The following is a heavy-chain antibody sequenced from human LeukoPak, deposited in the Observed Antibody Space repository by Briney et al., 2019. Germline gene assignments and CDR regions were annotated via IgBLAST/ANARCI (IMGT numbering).Heavy chain of an antibody. CDR1: GGTFSSYT. CDR3: ARVSSTRKYYYYYMDV. CDR2: IIPILGIA. D-gene: IGHD2-2*01. J-gene: IGHJ6*03. Sequence: GSSVKVSCKASGGTFSSYTFSWVRQAPGQGLEWMGRIIPILGIAKYAQKFQGRVTITADKSTSTAYMELSSLRSEDTAVYYCARVSSTRKYYYYYMDVWGKGTTVTVSS. V-gene: IGHV1-69*02.